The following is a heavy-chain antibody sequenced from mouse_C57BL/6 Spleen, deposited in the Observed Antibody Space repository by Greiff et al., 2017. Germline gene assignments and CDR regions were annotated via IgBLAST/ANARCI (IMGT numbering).Heavy chain of an antibody. D-gene: IGHD1-1*01. J-gene: IGHJ1*03. CDR3: ARQYYGSSSYWYFDV. V-gene: IGHV1-54*01. CDR1: GYAFTNYL. Sequence: VQLQQSGAELVRPGTSVKVSCKASGYAFTNYLIEWVKQRPGQGLEWIGVINPGSGGTNYNEKFKGKATLTADTSSSTAYMQLSSLTSEDSAVYFCARQYYGSSSYWYFDVWGTGTTVTVSS. CDR2: INPGSGGT.